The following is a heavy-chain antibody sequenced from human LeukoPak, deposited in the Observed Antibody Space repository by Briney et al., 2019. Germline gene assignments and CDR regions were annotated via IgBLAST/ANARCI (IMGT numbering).Heavy chain of an antibody. V-gene: IGHV1-2*06. Sequence: GASVKVSCKASGYTFTGYYMHWVRQAPGQGLEWMGRINPNSGGTNYAQKFQGRVTMTRDTSISTAYMELRRLRSDDTAVYYCARDPGYSYAFDIWGQGTVVIVSS. D-gene: IGHD2-21*01. CDR1: GYTFTGYY. CDR3: ARDPGYSYAFDI. CDR2: INPNSGGT. J-gene: IGHJ3*02.